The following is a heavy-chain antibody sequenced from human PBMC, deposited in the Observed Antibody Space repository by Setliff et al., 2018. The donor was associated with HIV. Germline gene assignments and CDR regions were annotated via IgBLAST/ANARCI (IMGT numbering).Heavy chain of an antibody. Sequence: LSLTCTVSGYSISSGYYWGWIRQPPGKGLEWIGSIYHSGSTYYNPSLKSRVTISVDTSKNQFSLKLSSVTAADTAVYYCASNWQYYYDSSGYPFDYWGQGTLVTVSS. CDR3: ASNWQYYYDSSGYPFDY. CDR1: GYSISSGYY. J-gene: IGHJ4*02. V-gene: IGHV4-38-2*02. CDR2: IYHSGST. D-gene: IGHD3-22*01.